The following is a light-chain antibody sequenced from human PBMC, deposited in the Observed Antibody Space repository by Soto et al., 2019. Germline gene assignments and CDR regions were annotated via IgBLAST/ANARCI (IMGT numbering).Light chain of an antibody. CDR3: QQYYSTPWT. CDR1: QSVLYSSNNKNY. CDR2: WAS. Sequence: DIVMTQSPDSLAVSLGERATINCKSSQSVLYSSNNKNYLAWYQQKVGQPPKLLIYWASTRESGVPDRFSGSGSGTDFTLTISSLQAEDVAVYYCQQYYSTPWTCGQGTMVEIK. V-gene: IGKV4-1*01. J-gene: IGKJ1*01.